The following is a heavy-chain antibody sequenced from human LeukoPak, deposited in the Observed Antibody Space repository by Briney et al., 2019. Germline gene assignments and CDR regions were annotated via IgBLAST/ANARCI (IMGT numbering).Heavy chain of an antibody. D-gene: IGHD3-22*01. Sequence: GGSLRLSCAASGFTFSNYNMNWVRQAPGKGLEWVSSISSSSSYIYYADSVKGRFTISRDNAKNSLYLQMTSLRAEDTAVYYCARAYYYDSSGYSALNYWGQGTLVTVSS. CDR1: GFTFSNYN. J-gene: IGHJ4*02. CDR2: ISSSSSYI. CDR3: ARAYYYDSSGYSALNY. V-gene: IGHV3-21*01.